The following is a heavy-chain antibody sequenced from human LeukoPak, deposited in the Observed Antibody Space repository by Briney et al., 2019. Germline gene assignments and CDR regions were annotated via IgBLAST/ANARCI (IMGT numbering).Heavy chain of an antibody. CDR1: GASISSDY. V-gene: IGHV4-59*01. D-gene: IGHD5-24*01. Sequence: SETLSLTCIVSGASISSDYWSWIRQPPGKGLEWVGYIFFSGSTNYNPSLKSRVTMSVDTSKNQFSLNLSSVTAADTAVYYCARGEMATIEDAFDIWGQGTMVSVSS. CDR2: IFFSGST. CDR3: ARGEMATIEDAFDI. J-gene: IGHJ3*02.